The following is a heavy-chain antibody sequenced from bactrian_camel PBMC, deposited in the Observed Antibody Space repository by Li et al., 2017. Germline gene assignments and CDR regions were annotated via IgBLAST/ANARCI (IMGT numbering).Heavy chain of an antibody. V-gene: IGHV3-2*01. Sequence: HVQLVESGGGLVQPGGSLRLSCAASGFTFGSRYMSWIRQAPGKGLEWVSSIHDYRLNTYYLDSVKGRFTISQDNVENTVYLRMNSLRPEDTGVYMCAADLPPPEPETTVSPCGIYNYWGQGTQVTVS. CDR2: IHDYRLNT. CDR3: AADLPPPEPETTVSPCGIYNY. D-gene: IGHD2*01. CDR1: GFTFGSRY. J-gene: IGHJ4*01.